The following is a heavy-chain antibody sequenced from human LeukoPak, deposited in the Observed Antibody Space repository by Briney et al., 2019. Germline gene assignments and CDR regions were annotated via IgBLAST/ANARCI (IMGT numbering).Heavy chain of an antibody. V-gene: IGHV1-8*02. CDR2: MNPNSGNT. D-gene: IGHD3-10*01. J-gene: IGHJ4*02. CDR3: ARNRYGSGSGDY. CDR1: DYTFTSYD. Sequence: GASVKVSCKASDYTFTSYDINWVRQATGQGLEWMGWMNPNSGNTGYAQKFQGRVTMTRDTSISTVYMELSSLRYEDTAVYYCARNRYGSGSGDYWGQGTLVTVSS.